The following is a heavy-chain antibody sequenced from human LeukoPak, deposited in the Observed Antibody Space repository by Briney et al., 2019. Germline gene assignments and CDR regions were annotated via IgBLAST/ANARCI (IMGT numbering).Heavy chain of an antibody. CDR2: IIPIFGTA. V-gene: IGHV1-69*13. CDR3: ARGGRRGYSYPLDY. J-gene: IGHJ4*02. D-gene: IGHD5-18*01. Sequence: SVKVSCKASGGTFSSYAISWVRQAPGQGLEWMGGIIPIFGTANYAQKFQGRVTITADESTSTAYMELGSLRSEDTAVYYCARGGRRGYSYPLDYWGQGTLVTVSS. CDR1: GGTFSSYA.